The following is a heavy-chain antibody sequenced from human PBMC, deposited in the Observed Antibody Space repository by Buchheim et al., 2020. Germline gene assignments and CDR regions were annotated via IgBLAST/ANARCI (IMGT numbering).Heavy chain of an antibody. CDR1: GFTFSSYA. V-gene: IGHV3-30-3*01. D-gene: IGHD6-13*01. CDR3: ARGIADFSSTWFDY. CDR2: ISGDGSNE. Sequence: QVQVVESGGGVVQPGRSLRLSCAASGFTFSSYAFHWVRQAPGKGLEWVAVISGDGSNEYYADSVKGQFTISRDTSKNTLYLQMNSLRAEDTAVYYCARGIADFSSTWFDYWGQGTL. J-gene: IGHJ5*01.